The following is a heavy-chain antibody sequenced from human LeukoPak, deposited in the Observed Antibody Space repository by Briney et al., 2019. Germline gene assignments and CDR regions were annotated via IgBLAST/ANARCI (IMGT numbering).Heavy chain of an antibody. CDR1: GGSISSNNYF. V-gene: IGHV4-39*07. CDR3: ARDPYCSNAVCYAFDI. CDR2: ISSTGIT. D-gene: IGHD2-8*01. Sequence: SQTLSVTCSVSGGSISSNNYFWGWIRQPPGKGLEWLGAISSTGITDYNPALKSRVTISVDTSKNQFSLKLSSVTAADTAFYYCARDPYCSNAVCYAFDIWGQGTMVSVSS. J-gene: IGHJ3*02.